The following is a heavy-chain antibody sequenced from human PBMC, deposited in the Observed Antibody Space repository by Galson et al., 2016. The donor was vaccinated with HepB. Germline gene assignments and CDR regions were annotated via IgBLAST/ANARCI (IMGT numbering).Heavy chain of an antibody. Sequence: SLRLSCAASGFTFSDYAMSWVRQPPGEGLEWVSSSGSGGPTYYADSVKGRFTISRDNSKNTLFLQMHSLRADDTAVYYCAKSVLEYDILTGYYRRGADYWGQGTLVTVSS. CDR3: AKSVLEYDILTGYYRRGADY. J-gene: IGHJ4*02. V-gene: IGHV3-23*01. CDR1: GFTFSDYA. D-gene: IGHD3-9*01. CDR2: SGSGGPT.